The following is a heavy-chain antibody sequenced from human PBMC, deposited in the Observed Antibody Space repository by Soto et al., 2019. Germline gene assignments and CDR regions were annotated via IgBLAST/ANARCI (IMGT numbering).Heavy chain of an antibody. CDR3: ARGALTNYFDY. CDR1: GGSISSYY. CDR2: FYYSGST. V-gene: IGHV4-59*01. J-gene: IGHJ4*02. Sequence: QVQLPESGPGLVKPSETLSLTCAVSGGSISSYYWSWIRQPPGKGLEWIGYFYYSGSTNYNPSLKSRVTISVDTSKRQFSLKLSSVTAADTAVYYCARGALTNYFDYWGQGTLVTVSS.